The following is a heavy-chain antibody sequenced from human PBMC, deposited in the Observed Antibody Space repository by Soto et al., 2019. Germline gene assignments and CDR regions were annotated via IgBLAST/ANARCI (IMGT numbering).Heavy chain of an antibody. CDR3: AREVSPADY. Sequence: QVQLVQSGAEVQKPGASVKVSCKASGYTFTNYGISWVRQAPGQGLEWMGWISAYNGNTNYAQKHQGRVTMTTDTATSTAYTELRSLRSDDTAVYYCAREVSPADYWGQGTLVTVSS. V-gene: IGHV1-18*01. CDR2: ISAYNGNT. CDR1: GYTFTNYG. J-gene: IGHJ4*02.